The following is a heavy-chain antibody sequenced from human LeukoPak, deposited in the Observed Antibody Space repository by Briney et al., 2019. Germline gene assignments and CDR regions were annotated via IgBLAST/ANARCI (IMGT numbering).Heavy chain of an antibody. Sequence: GTSLRLSCAASGFTFRNYGMNWVRLAPGKGLEWVALIWYDGSRDYYVDFVKGRFTVSRDNSKNTLYLQMKNLRAEDTAVYYCATVRGSDWYMDYWGQGTLVTVSS. CDR2: IWYDGSRD. J-gene: IGHJ4*02. D-gene: IGHD6-19*01. V-gene: IGHV3-33*01. CDR3: ATVRGSDWYMDY. CDR1: GFTFRNYG.